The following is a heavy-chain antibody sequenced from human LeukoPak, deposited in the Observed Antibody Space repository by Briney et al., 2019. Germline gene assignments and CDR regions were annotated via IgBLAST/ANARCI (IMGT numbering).Heavy chain of an antibody. J-gene: IGHJ5*02. CDR3: ARGPLVRLPSSFDP. Sequence: PGGSLRLSCAASGFTFSSYAMHWVRQAPGKGLEWVAVISYDGSNKYYADSVKGRFTISRDNSKNTLYLQMNSLRAEDTAVYYCARGPLVRLPSSFDPWGQGTLVTVSS. CDR2: ISYDGSNK. CDR1: GFTFSSYA. D-gene: IGHD3-16*02. V-gene: IGHV3-30*01.